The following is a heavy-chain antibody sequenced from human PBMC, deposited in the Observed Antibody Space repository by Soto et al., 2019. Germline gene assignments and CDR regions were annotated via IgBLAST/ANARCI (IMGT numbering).Heavy chain of an antibody. CDR1: GDSISRGGYY. V-gene: IGHV4-31*03. CDR2: TYHSGRT. Sequence: QVQLQESGPGLVKPSQTLSLTCTVSGDSISRGGYYWNWIRQHPRKGLEWIGYTYHSGRTNYNPSLKSRVTISVDTSKNQLSLELSSVTAADTAIYYCARDGAGAYGLGWFDPWGQGILVTVSS. D-gene: IGHD2-21*01. CDR3: ARDGAGAYGLGWFDP. J-gene: IGHJ5*02.